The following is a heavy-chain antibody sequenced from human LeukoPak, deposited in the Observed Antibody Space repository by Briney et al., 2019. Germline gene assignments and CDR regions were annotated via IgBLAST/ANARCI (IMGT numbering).Heavy chain of an antibody. V-gene: IGHV1-2*02. J-gene: IGHJ4*02. CDR3: ARGKQWLVRACFDY. Sequence: GASVKVSCKASGYTFTGYYMHWVRQAPGQGLEWMGWINPNSGGTNYAQKFQGRVTMTRDTSISTAYMELSRLRSDDTAVYYCARGKQWLVRACFDYWGQGTLVTVSS. CDR1: GYTFTGYY. D-gene: IGHD6-19*01. CDR2: INPNSGGT.